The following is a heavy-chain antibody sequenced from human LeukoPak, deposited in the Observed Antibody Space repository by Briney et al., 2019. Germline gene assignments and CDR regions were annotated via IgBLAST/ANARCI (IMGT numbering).Heavy chain of an antibody. CDR2: INTNTGNP. V-gene: IGHV7-4-1*02. Sequence: ASVKVSCKASGYTFTSYGVNWVRQAPRQGLEWMGWINTNTGNPTYAQGFTGRFVFSLDTSVSTALLEISNLKAEDTAVYYCARDKYQLPYEIDYWGQGTLVTVSS. J-gene: IGHJ4*02. CDR1: GYTFTSYG. CDR3: ARDKYQLPYEIDY. D-gene: IGHD2-2*01.